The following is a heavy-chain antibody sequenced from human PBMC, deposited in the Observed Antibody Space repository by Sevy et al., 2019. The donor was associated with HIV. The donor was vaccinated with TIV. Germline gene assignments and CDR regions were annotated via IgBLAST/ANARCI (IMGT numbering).Heavy chain of an antibody. J-gene: IGHJ4*02. V-gene: IGHV3-7*01. CDR2: IKGDGSDK. D-gene: IGHD3-16*01. CDR3: AHETFGRFES. CDR1: GFTFSANW. Sequence: GGSLRLSCAASGFTFSANWMNWVRQAPGKGLEWVANIKGDGSDKHYVDSVEGRFTISRDNAKNLLYLQMNSLRVEDTAVYHCAHETFGRFESWGQGTLVTVSS.